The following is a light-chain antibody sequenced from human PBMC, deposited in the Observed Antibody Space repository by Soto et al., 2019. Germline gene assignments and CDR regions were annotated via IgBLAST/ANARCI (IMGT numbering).Light chain of an antibody. CDR1: QGVNNYY. Sequence: IVLTQSPGTLSLSPGERATLTCRASQGVNNYYLVWYQHKPGQPPRLLIYGASWRATGIPDRFSGSGSGTDFTLTISRLEPEDFAVYFCQQYGDSPSITFGQGTRLEIK. CDR2: GAS. J-gene: IGKJ5*01. CDR3: QQYGDSPSIT. V-gene: IGKV3-20*01.